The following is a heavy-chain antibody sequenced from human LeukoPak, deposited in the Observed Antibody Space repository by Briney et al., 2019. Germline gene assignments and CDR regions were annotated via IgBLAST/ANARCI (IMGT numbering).Heavy chain of an antibody. V-gene: IGHV3-48*04. CDR2: ISSSSSTI. J-gene: IGHJ5*02. Sequence: PGGSLRLSCAASGFTFSSYSMNWVRQAPGEGLEWVSYISSSSSTIYYADSVKGRFTISRDNAKNSLYLQMNSLRAEDTAVYYCARGGCSSTSCYRHWFDPWGQGTLVTVSS. D-gene: IGHD2-2*02. CDR3: ARGGCSSTSCYRHWFDP. CDR1: GFTFSSYS.